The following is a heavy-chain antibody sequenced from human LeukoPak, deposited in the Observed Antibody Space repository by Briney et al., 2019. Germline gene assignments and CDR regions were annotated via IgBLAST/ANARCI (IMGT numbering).Heavy chain of an antibody. CDR1: GFTFSTYW. V-gene: IGHV3-48*04. CDR2: ISSSGSTI. J-gene: IGHJ4*02. CDR3: ARGPMVRTNLFDY. Sequence: GGSLRLSCAASGFTFSTYWMSWVRQAPGKGLEWVSYISSSGSTIYYADSVKGRFTISRDNAKNSLYLQMNSLRAEDTAVYYCARGPMVRTNLFDYWGQGTLVTVSS. D-gene: IGHD3-10*01.